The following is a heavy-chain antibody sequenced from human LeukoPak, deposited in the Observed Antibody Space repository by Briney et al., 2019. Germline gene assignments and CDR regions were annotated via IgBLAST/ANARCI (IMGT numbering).Heavy chain of an antibody. CDR2: IYYSGST. V-gene: IGHV4-59*01. CDR3: ATVASGWYPDY. CDR1: GGSISSYY. D-gene: IGHD6-19*01. Sequence: SETLSLTCTVSGGSISSYYWSWIRQPPGKGLEWIGYIYYSGSTNYNPSLKSRVTISLDTSQNQFSLKLNSVTAADTAVYYCATVASGWYPDYWGQGALVTVAS. J-gene: IGHJ4*02.